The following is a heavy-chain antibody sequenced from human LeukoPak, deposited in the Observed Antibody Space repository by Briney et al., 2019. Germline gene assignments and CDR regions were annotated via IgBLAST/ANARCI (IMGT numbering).Heavy chain of an antibody. J-gene: IGHJ5*02. Sequence: GGSLRLSCAASGFTFSSYGMNWVRQAPGEGLEWVSSISRSGSHIYYADSVKGRFTISRDSARNSLYLQMNSLRAEDTAVYYCARSVGYSSSDFDPWGQGTLVTVSS. CDR1: GFTFSSYG. D-gene: IGHD6-6*01. CDR3: ARSVGYSSSDFDP. V-gene: IGHV3-21*01. CDR2: ISRSGSHI.